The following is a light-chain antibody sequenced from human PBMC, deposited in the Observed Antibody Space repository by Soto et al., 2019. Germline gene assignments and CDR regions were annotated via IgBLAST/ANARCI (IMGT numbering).Light chain of an antibody. CDR1: QTIAGY. CDR3: QQSHSTPRT. J-gene: IGKJ1*01. V-gene: IGKV1-39*01. Sequence: DIQMTQSPSSLSASVGDRVTITCRASQTIAGYLNWYQQKPGKAPKLLIYATSSLQSGVPSRFSGSGSGTDFTLTISSLQPEDFATYSCQQSHSTPRTFGQETKVEIK. CDR2: ATS.